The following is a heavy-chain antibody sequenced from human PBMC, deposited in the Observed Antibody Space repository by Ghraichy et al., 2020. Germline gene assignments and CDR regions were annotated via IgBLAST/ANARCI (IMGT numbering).Heavy chain of an antibody. CDR2: VSFSSSII. J-gene: IGHJ5*02. CDR1: GFTFSSYS. CDR3: ARSGTANSHDNWFDP. D-gene: IGHD1-1*01. V-gene: IGHV3-48*04. Sequence: GGSLRLSCAASGFTFSSYSMCWVRQAPGKGLEWVSYVSFSSSIIHYANSVKGRFTISRDNAKNSLYLQMDSLRAEDTAVYYCARSGTANSHDNWFDPWGQGALVTVSS.